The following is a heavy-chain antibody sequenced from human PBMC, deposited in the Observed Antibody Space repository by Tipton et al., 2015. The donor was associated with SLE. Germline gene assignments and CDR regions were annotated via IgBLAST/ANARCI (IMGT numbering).Heavy chain of an antibody. J-gene: IGHJ4*02. D-gene: IGHD2-15*01. V-gene: IGHV4-59*12. CDR1: GDSISNYY. Sequence: TLSLTCTVSGDSISNYYWSWIRQPPGKGLEWIGFIYSSGGTNYNPSLKSRVTISVDTAKNQFSLKLRSVTAADAAVYYCARRCAEGLGDWGQGTLVTVSS. CDR2: IYSSGGT. CDR3: ARRCAEGLGD.